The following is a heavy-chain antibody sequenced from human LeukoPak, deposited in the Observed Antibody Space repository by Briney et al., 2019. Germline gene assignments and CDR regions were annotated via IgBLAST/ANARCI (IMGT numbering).Heavy chain of an antibody. V-gene: IGHV3-21*01. J-gene: IGHJ6*03. CDR2: ISSSSSYI. CDR3: ARERKFYYYYMDV. CDR1: GFTFSSYS. Sequence: PGGSLRLSCAASGFTFSSYSMNWVRQAPGKGLEWVSSISSSSSYIYYADSVKGRFTFSRDNAKNSLYLQMNSLRAEDTAVYYCARERKFYYYYMDVWGKGTTVTVSS.